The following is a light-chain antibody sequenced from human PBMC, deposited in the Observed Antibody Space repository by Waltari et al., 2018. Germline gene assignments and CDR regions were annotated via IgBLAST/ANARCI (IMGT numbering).Light chain of an antibody. V-gene: IGKV3-15*01. Sequence: EIVMTQSPATLSLSPGESATLSCRASQNVYTNLAWYQQKPGQSPRLLISGASARATGVPWRFRGSGSGTEFTLTISSLQSDDFAVYYCQQYNTWPPLTLGGGTRVDIK. CDR2: GAS. CDR3: QQYNTWPPLT. J-gene: IGKJ4*01. CDR1: QNVYTN.